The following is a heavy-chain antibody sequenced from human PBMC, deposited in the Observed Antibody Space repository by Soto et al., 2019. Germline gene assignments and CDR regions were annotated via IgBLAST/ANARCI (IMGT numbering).Heavy chain of an antibody. CDR1: GYTFTSYA. CDR2: INAGNGNT. V-gene: IGHV1-3*01. J-gene: IGHJ4*02. Sequence: QVQLVQSGAEVKKPGASVKVSCKASGYTFTSYAMHWVRQAPGQRLEWMGWINAGNGNTKYSQKFQGRVTITRDTSAIAAYIELSSLRSEDTAVYYFERSIRLAGDYWGQGTLVTVSS. CDR3: ERSIRLAGDY.